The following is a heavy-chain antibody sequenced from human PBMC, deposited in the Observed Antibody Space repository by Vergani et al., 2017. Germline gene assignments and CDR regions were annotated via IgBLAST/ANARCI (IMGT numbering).Heavy chain of an antibody. V-gene: IGHV1-46*01. D-gene: IGHD1-26*01. CDR2: INPSGGST. CDR3: ARNGRSGIYQRDYYYYGMDV. CDR1: GYTFTSYY. J-gene: IGHJ6*02. Sequence: VPLVPSGAAVKKPGASVKVSCKASGYTFTSYYMPWVRQAPGQGLDWMGIINPSGGSTSYAQKFQGRVTMTRDTSTSTVYMGLSSLRSEDTAVYYCARNGRSGIYQRDYYYYGMDVWGQGTTVTVSS.